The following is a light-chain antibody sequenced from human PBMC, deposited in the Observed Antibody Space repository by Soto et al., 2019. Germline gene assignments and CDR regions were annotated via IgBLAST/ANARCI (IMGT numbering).Light chain of an antibody. Sequence: DIVLTQSPGTLSVSPGERATLSCRASQSININYFAWYQQKPGPSPRLLIYGASSRATGLPDRFSGSGSGTEFTLTISRLEPEDFAVYYCQLYGNSALTFGGGTKVEIK. CDR2: GAS. V-gene: IGKV3-20*01. CDR3: QLYGNSALT. J-gene: IGKJ4*01. CDR1: QSININY.